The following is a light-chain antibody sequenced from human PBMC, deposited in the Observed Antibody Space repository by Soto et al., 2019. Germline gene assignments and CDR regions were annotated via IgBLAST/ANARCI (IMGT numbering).Light chain of an antibody. CDR1: SSDVGAYNS. CDR2: DVT. Sequence: QAVVTQPASVSGSPGQSIAISCTGTSSDVGAYNSVSWYQQYPGKAPKLMIHDVTNRPSGVSDRFSGSKSGNTASLTISGLQAEDEADYYCSSYTSSSSYVFGSGTQLTVL. J-gene: IGLJ7*01. V-gene: IGLV2-14*01. CDR3: SSYTSSSSYV.